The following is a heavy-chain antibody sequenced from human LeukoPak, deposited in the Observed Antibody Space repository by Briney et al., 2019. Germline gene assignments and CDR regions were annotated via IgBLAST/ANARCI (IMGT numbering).Heavy chain of an antibody. CDR1: GYSFTSYW. CDR2: IYPGDSDT. V-gene: IGHV5-51*01. Sequence: KSGESLKISCKGSGYSFTSYWIGWVRQMPGKGLEWMGIIYPGDSDTRYSPSFQGQVTISAVKSISTAYLQWSSLKASDTAMYYCARPGYYDSSGYGAFDIWGQGQWSPSLQ. CDR3: ARPGYYDSSGYGAFDI. D-gene: IGHD3-22*01. J-gene: IGHJ3*02.